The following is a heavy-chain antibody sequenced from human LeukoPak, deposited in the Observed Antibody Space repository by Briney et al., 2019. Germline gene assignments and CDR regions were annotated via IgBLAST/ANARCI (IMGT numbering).Heavy chain of an antibody. CDR1: GYTFTSYY. CDR3: ARVAAVSSWYFSTFVPISPKFNWFDP. V-gene: IGHV1-46*01. Sequence: GASVKVSCKASGYTFTSYYMHWVRQAPGQGLEWMGIINPSGGSTSYAQKFQGRVTMTRNTSISTAYMELSSLRSEDTAVYYCARVAAVSSWYFSTFVPISPKFNWFDPWGQGTLVTVSS. CDR2: INPSGGST. D-gene: IGHD6-13*01. J-gene: IGHJ5*02.